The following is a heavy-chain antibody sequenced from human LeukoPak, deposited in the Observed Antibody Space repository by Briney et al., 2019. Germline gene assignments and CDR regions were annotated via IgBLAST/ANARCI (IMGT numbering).Heavy chain of an antibody. D-gene: IGHD3-22*01. CDR1: GGSFSGYY. V-gene: IGHV4-34*01. Sequence: SETLSLTCAVYGGSFSGYYWSWIRQPPGKGLEWIGEINHSGNINYNPSLKRRVSISKDTSKNQFSLKLCSVTAADTAVYYCAILYASSGYYYFDYWGQGTLVTVSS. CDR2: INHSGNI. J-gene: IGHJ4*02. CDR3: AILYASSGYYYFDY.